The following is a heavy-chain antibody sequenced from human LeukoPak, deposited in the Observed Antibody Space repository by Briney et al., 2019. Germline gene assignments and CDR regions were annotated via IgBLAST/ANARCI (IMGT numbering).Heavy chain of an antibody. Sequence: PGGSLRLSCAASGFIFSNYGMNWVRQAPGKGLEWVAAISASGSATSYADSVRGRFTISRDNSKNTLYLQMNSLRAEDTAVYYCARDPSGSSWYTFDPWGQGTLVTVSS. CDR1: GFIFSNYG. V-gene: IGHV3-23*01. D-gene: IGHD6-13*01. CDR3: ARDPSGSSWYTFDP. J-gene: IGHJ5*02. CDR2: ISASGSAT.